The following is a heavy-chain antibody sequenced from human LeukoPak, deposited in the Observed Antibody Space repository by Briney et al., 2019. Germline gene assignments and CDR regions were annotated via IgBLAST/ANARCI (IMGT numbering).Heavy chain of an antibody. CDR2: INHSGST. CDR1: GGSFSGYY. CDR3: ARGRSYYYGSGIFFDY. J-gene: IGHJ4*02. Sequence: PSETLSLTCAVYGGSFSGYYWSWIRRPPGKGLEWIGEINHSGSTNYNPSLKSRVTISVDTSKNQFSLKLSSVTAADTAVYYCARGRSYYYGSGIFFDYWGQGTLVTVSS. D-gene: IGHD3-10*01. V-gene: IGHV4-34*01.